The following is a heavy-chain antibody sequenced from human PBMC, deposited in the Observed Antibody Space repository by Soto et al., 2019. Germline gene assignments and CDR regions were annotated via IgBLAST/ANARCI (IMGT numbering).Heavy chain of an antibody. D-gene: IGHD2-15*01. Sequence: QVQLVQSGAEVKKPGASVKVSCKASGYTFTGYYMHWVRQAPGQGLEWVGWINPNSGGTNYAQKFQGWVTMTRDTSISTAYMELSRLRSDDTAVYYCARGSPDIVVVVAAPSEYYGMDVCAQGTTVTVSS. V-gene: IGHV1-2*04. CDR3: ARGSPDIVVVVAAPSEYYGMDV. CDR1: GYTFTGYY. J-gene: IGHJ6*02. CDR2: INPNSGGT.